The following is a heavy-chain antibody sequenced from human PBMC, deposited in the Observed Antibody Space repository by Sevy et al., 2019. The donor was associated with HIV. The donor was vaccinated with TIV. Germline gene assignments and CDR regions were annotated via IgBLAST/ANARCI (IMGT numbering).Heavy chain of an antibody. D-gene: IGHD4-4*01. J-gene: IGHJ4*02. CDR3: ARDQDSDYVY. Sequence: ASVKVSCKTSGGTFTSYLISWVRQAPGQGLEWMGGIIPLLRLSNYAQKLQGRLTITADETTSTVYMELRSLTSEDTAVYFCARDQDSDYVYWGQGSLVTVSS. CDR1: GGTFTSYL. CDR2: IIPLLRLS. V-gene: IGHV1-69*13.